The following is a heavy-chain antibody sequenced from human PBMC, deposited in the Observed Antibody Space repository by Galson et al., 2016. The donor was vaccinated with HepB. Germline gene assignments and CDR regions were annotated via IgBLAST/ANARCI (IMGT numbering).Heavy chain of an antibody. D-gene: IGHD6-19*01. Sequence: QSGAAVKKPGESLKISCKGSGYSFTNYWVGWVRQMPGKGLEWMGMIHPDDSDTKYSPSFQGQVTMSADKSISTAYLQWSSLKASDTAMYYCARFSGSGWGSFDYWGQGTLVTVSS. J-gene: IGHJ4*02. V-gene: IGHV5-51*01. CDR1: GYSFTNYW. CDR2: IHPDDSDT. CDR3: ARFSGSGWGSFDY.